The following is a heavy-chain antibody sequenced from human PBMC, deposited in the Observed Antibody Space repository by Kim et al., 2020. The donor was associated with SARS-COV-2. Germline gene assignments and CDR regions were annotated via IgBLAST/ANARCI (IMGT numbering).Heavy chain of an antibody. V-gene: IGHV3-33*06. CDR1: GFTFSSYA. J-gene: IGHJ6*02. CDR2: IWYDGSNK. Sequence: GGSLRLSCAASGFTFSSYAMHWVRQAPGKGLEWVAVIWYDGSNKYYADSVKGRFTISRDNSKNTLYLQMNSLRAEDTAVYYCAKDYDILTGYCMDVWGQG. CDR3: AKDYDILTGYCMDV. D-gene: IGHD3-9*01.